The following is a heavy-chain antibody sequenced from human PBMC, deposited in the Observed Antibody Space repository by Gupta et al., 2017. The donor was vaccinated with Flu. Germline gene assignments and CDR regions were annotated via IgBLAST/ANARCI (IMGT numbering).Heavy chain of an antibody. D-gene: IGHD5-24*01. CDR1: GFSFSSYG. CDR3: AKVSDQGRWLHYDY. Sequence: QVQLVESGGGVVQPGRSLRLSCAASGFSFSSYGMHWVRQAPGKGLEWVAVISYDGSNKHYADSVKGRFTISRDISKNTLYLQMNSLRAEDTAVYYCAKVSDQGRWLHYDYWGQGTLVTVSS. V-gene: IGHV3-30*18. CDR2: ISYDGSNK. J-gene: IGHJ4*02.